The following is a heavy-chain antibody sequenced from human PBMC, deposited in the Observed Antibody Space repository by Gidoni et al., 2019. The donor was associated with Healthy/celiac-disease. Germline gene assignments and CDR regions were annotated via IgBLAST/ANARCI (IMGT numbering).Heavy chain of an antibody. CDR1: GFTFSSYS. CDR3: ARDRGGDYEN. CDR2: ISSSSSYI. V-gene: IGHV3-21*01. D-gene: IGHD4-17*01. J-gene: IGHJ4*02. Sequence: EVQLVESGGGLVKPGGSLRLSCAASGFTFSSYSMNWVRQAPGKGLAWVSSISSSSSYIYYADSVKGRFTISRDNAKNSLYLQMNSLRAEDTAVYYCARDRGGDYENWGQGTLVTVSS.